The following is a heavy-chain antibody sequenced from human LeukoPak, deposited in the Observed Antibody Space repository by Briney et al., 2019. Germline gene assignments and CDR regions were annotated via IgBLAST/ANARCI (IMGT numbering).Heavy chain of an antibody. D-gene: IGHD2-2*01. CDR2: ISSRGTV. CDR3: ARGVPSTISGWFFDL. Sequence: TTGGSLRLSCVGSGFIFSNYNMNWVRQAPGKGLEWISYISSRGTVSYVDSVEGRFAISRDNAKNSLYLQMNSLRVEDRAVYFCARGVPSTISGWFFDLWGRGTLVTVSS. J-gene: IGHJ2*01. V-gene: IGHV3-69-1*01. CDR1: GFIFSNYN.